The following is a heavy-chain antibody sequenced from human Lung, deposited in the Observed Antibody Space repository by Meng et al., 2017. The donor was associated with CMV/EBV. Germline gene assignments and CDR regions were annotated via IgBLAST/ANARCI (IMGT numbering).Heavy chain of an antibody. J-gene: IGHJ4*02. CDR3: ARRNFYCTNGVCYLDY. D-gene: IGHD2-8*01. CDR2: ISYDGSDK. CDR1: GFTFSSYA. V-gene: IGHV3-30*04. Sequence: GXSXKISXAASGFTFSSYAMHWVRQAPGKGLEWLAVISYDGSDKYYTDSVKGRFTISRDSSKNTLLLQMNSLRAEDTAVYYCARRNFYCTNGVCYLDYWGQGTLVXVST.